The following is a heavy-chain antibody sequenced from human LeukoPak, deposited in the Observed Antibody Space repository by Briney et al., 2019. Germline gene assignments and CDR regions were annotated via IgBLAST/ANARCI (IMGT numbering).Heavy chain of an antibody. Sequence: SETLSLTCTVSGGSISSGGYYWSWMRQHPGKGREWIGYIYYSGSTYYNPSLKSRVTISVDTSKNQFSLKLSSVTAADTAVYYCARNGYSGYVDYWGQGTLVTVSS. V-gene: IGHV4-31*03. CDR1: GGSISSGGYY. D-gene: IGHD1-26*01. J-gene: IGHJ4*02. CDR2: IYYSGST. CDR3: ARNGYSGYVDY.